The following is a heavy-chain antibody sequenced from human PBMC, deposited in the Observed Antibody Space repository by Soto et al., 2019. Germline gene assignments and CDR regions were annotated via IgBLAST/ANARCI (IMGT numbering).Heavy chain of an antibody. CDR3: ARSSLKDYDFWSGYYYGMDV. Sequence: QVQLVQSGAEVQKPGSSVKVSCKASGGTFSSYAISWVRQAPGQGLEWMGGIIPIFGTANYAQKFQGRVTITADESTSTAYMELSSLRSEDTAVYYCARSSLKDYDFWSGYYYGMDVWGQGTTVTVSS. CDR2: IIPIFGTA. V-gene: IGHV1-69*01. J-gene: IGHJ6*02. CDR1: GGTFSSYA. D-gene: IGHD3-3*01.